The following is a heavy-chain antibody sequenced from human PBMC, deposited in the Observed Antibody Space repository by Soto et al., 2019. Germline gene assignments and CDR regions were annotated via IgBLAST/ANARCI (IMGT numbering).Heavy chain of an antibody. Sequence: GGSLRISCVASGFTFSSYGMHWVRQAPGKGLEWVAVISYDGSNKYYADSVKGRFTISRDNSKNTLYLQMNSLRAEDTAVYYCAKDRLGELSSASKFDYWGQGTLGTVSS. CDR3: AKDRLGELSSASKFDY. CDR2: ISYDGSNK. D-gene: IGHD3-16*02. CDR1: GFTFSSYG. V-gene: IGHV3-30*18. J-gene: IGHJ4*02.